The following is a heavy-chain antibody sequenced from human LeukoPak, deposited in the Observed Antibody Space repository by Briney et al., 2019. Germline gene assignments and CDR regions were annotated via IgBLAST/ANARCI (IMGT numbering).Heavy chain of an antibody. CDR2: ISDSGSVT. CDR1: GFAFSIQA. V-gene: IGHV3-23*01. CDR3: AKDARRTNGWYFFDY. D-gene: IGHD6-19*01. Sequence: GGSLRLSCAASGFAFSIQAMGWVRQAPGKGLEWVSVISDSGSVTYYADSVKGRFTLSRDNSKNTLFLQMTSLRAEDTAVYYCAKDARRTNGWYFFDYWGQGALVTVSS. J-gene: IGHJ4*02.